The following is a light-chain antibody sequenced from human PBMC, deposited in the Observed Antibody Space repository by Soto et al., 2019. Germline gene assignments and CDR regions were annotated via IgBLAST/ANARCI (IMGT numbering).Light chain of an antibody. CDR1: QSASSNY. V-gene: IGKV3-20*01. Sequence: EIVITQSPSARSVSPVERATLSCRASQSASSNYLAWYQQKPGQAPRLLIFGASIRATGIPDRFSGSGSGTDFTLTITRLEPEDFAVYFCLRYSSSQWKFGQGTKVDIK. CDR2: GAS. CDR3: LRYSSSQWK. J-gene: IGKJ1*01.